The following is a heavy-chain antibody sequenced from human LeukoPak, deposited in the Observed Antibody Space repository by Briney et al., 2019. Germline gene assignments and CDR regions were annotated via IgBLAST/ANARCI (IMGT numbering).Heavy chain of an antibody. Sequence: ASVKVSCKASGGTFSSYAISWVRQAPGQGLEWMGWISAYNGNTNYAQKLQGRVTLTTDTSTSTAYMEVRSLRSDDTAVYYCASMSGYYPSYYFDYWGQGTLVTVSS. CDR1: GGTFSSYA. D-gene: IGHD3-3*01. V-gene: IGHV1-18*01. CDR2: ISAYNGNT. J-gene: IGHJ4*02. CDR3: ASMSGYYPSYYFDY.